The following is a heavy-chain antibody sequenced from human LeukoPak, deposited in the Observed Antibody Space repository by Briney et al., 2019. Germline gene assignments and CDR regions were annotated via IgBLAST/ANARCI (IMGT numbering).Heavy chain of an antibody. CDR1: GYTFTGYY. CDR2: INADNGHT. Sequence: ASVKVSCKASGYTFTGYYMHWVRQAPGQGLEWMGWINADNGHTKYSQKLQGRVTITRDKSASTVYMELSSLRAEDTAVYYCARSTQMATTPFDYWGQGTLVTVSS. V-gene: IGHV1/OR15-3*02. D-gene: IGHD5-24*01. J-gene: IGHJ4*02. CDR3: ARSTQMATTPFDY.